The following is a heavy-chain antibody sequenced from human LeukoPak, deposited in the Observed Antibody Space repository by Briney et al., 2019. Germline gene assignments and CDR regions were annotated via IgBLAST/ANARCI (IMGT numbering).Heavy chain of an antibody. Sequence: GGSLRLSCAASGSTFDDYGMSWVRQAPGKGLEWVSGINWNGGSTGYADSVKGRFTISRDNAKNTLYLQMNSLRAEDTAVYYCARVASAFTDTAMVLDYWGQGTLVTVSS. CDR1: GSTFDDYG. J-gene: IGHJ4*02. CDR2: INWNGGST. CDR3: ARVASAFTDTAMVLDY. V-gene: IGHV3-20*04. D-gene: IGHD5-18*01.